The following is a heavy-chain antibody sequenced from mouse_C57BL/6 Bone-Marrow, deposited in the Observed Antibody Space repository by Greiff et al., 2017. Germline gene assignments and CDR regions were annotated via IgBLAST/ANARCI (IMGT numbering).Heavy chain of an antibody. Sequence: VKLLESGAELARPGASVKLSCKATGYTFTGYGLSWVKQRTGQGLEWIGEIFPRSGNTYYNEKFKGKATLTADKSSSTAYMELRSLTSKDSAVYCCARHGGDYWGQGTSLTVSS. CDR1: GYTFTGYG. J-gene: IGHJ2*02. V-gene: IGHV1-81*01. CDR3: ARHGGDY. CDR2: IFPRSGNT.